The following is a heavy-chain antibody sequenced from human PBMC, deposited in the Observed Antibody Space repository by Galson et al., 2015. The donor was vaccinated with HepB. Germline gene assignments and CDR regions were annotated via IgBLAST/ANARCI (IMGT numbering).Heavy chain of an antibody. Sequence: SLRLPCAASGFTFSSYGMHWVRQAPGKGLEWVAVISYDGGNKYYADSVKGRFTISRDNSKNTLYLQMNSLRAEDTAVYYCAKARQKAAAGSRLLIDYWGQGTLVTVSS. D-gene: IGHD6-13*01. CDR3: AKARQKAAAGSRLLIDY. V-gene: IGHV3-30*18. J-gene: IGHJ4*02. CDR1: GFTFSSYG. CDR2: ISYDGGNK.